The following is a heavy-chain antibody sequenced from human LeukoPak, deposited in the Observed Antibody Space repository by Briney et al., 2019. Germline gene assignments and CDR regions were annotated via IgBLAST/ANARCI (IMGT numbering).Heavy chain of an antibody. CDR1: GGSISSSSYY. CDR3: ARVVVIAGYFDY. V-gene: IGHV4-39*01. Sequence: SETMSLTCTVSGGSISSSSYYWGWIRQPPGKGLEWIGSICYSGSTYYNPSLKSRVTISVDTSKNQFSLKLSSVTAADTAVYYCARVVVIAGYFDYWGQGTLVTVSS. J-gene: IGHJ4*02. D-gene: IGHD3-22*01. CDR2: ICYSGST.